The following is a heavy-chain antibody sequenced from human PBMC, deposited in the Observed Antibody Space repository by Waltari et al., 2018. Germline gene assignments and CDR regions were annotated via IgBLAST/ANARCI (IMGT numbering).Heavy chain of an antibody. Sequence: QVQLVQSGAEVKKPGSSVKVSCKASGGTFSSYAISWVRQAPGQGLEWMGGNIPIFGTANYAQKFQGRVTITADESTSTAYMELSSLRSEDTAVYYCARYSLYYYDSSGYYLEYYFDYWGQGTLVTVSS. CDR3: ARYSLYYYDSSGYYLEYYFDY. D-gene: IGHD3-22*01. J-gene: IGHJ4*02. CDR1: GGTFSSYA. CDR2: NIPIFGTA. V-gene: IGHV1-69*01.